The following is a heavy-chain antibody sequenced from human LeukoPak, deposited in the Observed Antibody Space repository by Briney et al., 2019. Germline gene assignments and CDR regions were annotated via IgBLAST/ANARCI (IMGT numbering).Heavy chain of an antibody. CDR3: ARNKGGRYDSRAHDAPFDY. V-gene: IGHV1-69*05. Sequence: SVKVSCKASGGTFSSYAISWLRQAPGQGLEWMGGIIPIFGTANYAQKFQGRVTITTDESTSTAYMELSSLRSEDTAVYYCARNKGGRYDSRAHDAPFDYWGQGTLVTVSS. CDR1: GGTFSSYA. CDR2: IIPIFGTA. D-gene: IGHD3-22*01. J-gene: IGHJ4*02.